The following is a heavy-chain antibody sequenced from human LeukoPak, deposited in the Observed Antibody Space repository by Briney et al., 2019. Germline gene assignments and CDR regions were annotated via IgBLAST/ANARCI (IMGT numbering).Heavy chain of an antibody. CDR3: ARTAWEWELHFDY. CDR1: GYTFTSYY. V-gene: IGHV1-46*01. D-gene: IGHD1-26*01. Sequence: ASVKVSCKASGYTFTSYYIHWVRQAPGQGLEWMGLINPSAGGTSYAQKFQDRVTMTRDMSTTTVYLGLNSPRAEDTAVYYCARTAWEWELHFDYWGQGTLVTVSS. J-gene: IGHJ4*02. CDR2: INPSAGGT.